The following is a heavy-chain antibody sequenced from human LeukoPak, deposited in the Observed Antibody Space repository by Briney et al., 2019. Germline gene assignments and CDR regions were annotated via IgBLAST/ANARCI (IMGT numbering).Heavy chain of an antibody. CDR1: GYTFTGYY. D-gene: IGHD5-18*01. J-gene: IGHJ3*02. Sequence: SVKVSCKASGYTFTGYYMHWVRQAHGQGLEWVGRIIPILGIANYPQKFQARVKITADKSTSTAYMELSSLRSEDTAVYYCARGFRDTAMVPHAFDIWGQGTMVTVSS. CDR2: IIPILGIA. CDR3: ARGFRDTAMVPHAFDI. V-gene: IGHV1-69*04.